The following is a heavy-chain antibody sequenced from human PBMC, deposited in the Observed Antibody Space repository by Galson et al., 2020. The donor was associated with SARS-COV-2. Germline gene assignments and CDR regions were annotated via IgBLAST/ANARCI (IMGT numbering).Heavy chain of an antibody. J-gene: IGHJ4*02. V-gene: IGHV3-30*03. CDR2: ISTDGNNK. D-gene: IGHD3-9*01. CDR3: ASSLLRYFDPLDY. CDR1: GFTFSNFG. Sequence: GESLKISCAASGFTFSNFGMHWVRQAPGKGLEWVAVISTDGNNKYDADSVKGRFTISRDNSRNTLYLQMNSLRAEDTAVYYCASSLLRYFDPLDYWGQGTLVTVSS.